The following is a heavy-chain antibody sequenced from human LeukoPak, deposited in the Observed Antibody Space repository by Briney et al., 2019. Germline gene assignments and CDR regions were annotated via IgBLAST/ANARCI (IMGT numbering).Heavy chain of an antibody. CDR3: AKDGYDYYYYYMDV. D-gene: IGHD1-1*01. J-gene: IGHJ6*03. Sequence: PGGCLRLSCAASGFTFSSYAVSWVRQAPGRGLEWVSARSGSGGSTYYADSVKGRFTISRDNSKNSMYLQMNSLRAEDTAVYYCAKDGYDYYYYYMDVGGKGTTVTVFS. CDR1: GFTFSSYA. V-gene: IGHV3-23*01. CDR2: RSGSGGST.